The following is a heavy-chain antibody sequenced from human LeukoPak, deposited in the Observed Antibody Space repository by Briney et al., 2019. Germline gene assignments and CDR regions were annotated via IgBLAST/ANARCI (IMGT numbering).Heavy chain of an antibody. Sequence: SETLSLTCAVSGYSISSGYYWGWIRQPPGKGLEWIGSIYHSGSTYYNPSLKSRVTISVDTSKNQFSLKLSSVTAADTAVYYCARSITGTLFDYWGQGILVTVSS. J-gene: IGHJ4*02. CDR3: ARSITGTLFDY. V-gene: IGHV4-38-2*01. CDR2: IYHSGST. D-gene: IGHD1-20*01. CDR1: GYSISSGYY.